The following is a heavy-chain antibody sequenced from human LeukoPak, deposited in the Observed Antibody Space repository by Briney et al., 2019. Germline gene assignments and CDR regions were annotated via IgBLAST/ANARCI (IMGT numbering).Heavy chain of an antibody. V-gene: IGHV4-39*01. CDR1: GASIGSTTYY. D-gene: IGHD5-12*01. J-gene: IGHJ3*02. Sequence: SDTLSLTCTVSGASIGSTTYYWDWFRQPPGKGLEWIGNIYDGGSTHYNPSLKSRLTMSVDTSKNHFSLRLNSVTAADTAIYYCATHRRPGSGGYENAFEIWGQGTMVTVSS. CDR3: ATHRRPGSGGYENAFEI. CDR2: IYDGGST.